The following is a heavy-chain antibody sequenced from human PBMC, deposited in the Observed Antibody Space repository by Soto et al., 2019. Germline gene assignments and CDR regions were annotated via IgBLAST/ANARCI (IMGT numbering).Heavy chain of an antibody. D-gene: IGHD1-26*01. CDR3: VPRYGSSRHYRLDV. J-gene: IGHJ6*02. V-gene: IGHV5-51*01. CDR2: IYPGDSDT. CDR1: GYSFISYL. Sequence: PGESLKISFKGSGYSFISYLICWVRQMPVKGLEWMGIIYPGDSDTRYSPSFQGQVTISDDKSISTAYLQWSSLKASDTAVYYCVPRYGSSRHYRLDVSGERTTV.